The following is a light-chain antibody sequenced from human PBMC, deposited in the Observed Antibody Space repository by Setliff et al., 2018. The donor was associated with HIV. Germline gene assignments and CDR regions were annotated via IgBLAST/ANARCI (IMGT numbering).Light chain of an antibody. Sequence: QTVVTQEPSLSVSPGGTVTLTCGLSSGAVSNSHKPSWYQQTPGQPPRTRIYDTNSRSSGVPDRFSGSIFGNTAALTITGAQADDESDYYCLLFMSTAYVFGTGTKVTVL. CDR3: LLFMSTAYV. CDR2: DTN. CDR1: SGAVSNSHK. V-gene: IGLV8-61*01. J-gene: IGLJ1*01.